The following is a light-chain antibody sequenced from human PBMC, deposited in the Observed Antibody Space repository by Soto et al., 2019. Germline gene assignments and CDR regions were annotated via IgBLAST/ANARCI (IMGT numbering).Light chain of an antibody. CDR2: GAS. CDR3: QQYGRP. CDR1: QRVXSDY. V-gene: IGKV3-20*01. J-gene: IGKJ1*01. Sequence: IGLTQSAGTLSLSPGERATLSCRASQRVXSDYSAWYWQKPGQAPWLRIHGASSRATGIPDRFSSSGSGTDFTLTISRLEPEDFAVYYCQQYGRPFGQGTKV.